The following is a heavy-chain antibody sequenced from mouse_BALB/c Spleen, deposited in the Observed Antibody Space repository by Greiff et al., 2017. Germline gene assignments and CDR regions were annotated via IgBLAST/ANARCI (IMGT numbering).Heavy chain of an antibody. J-gene: IGHJ1*01. D-gene: IGHD2-4*01. CDR3: ARGGDYEDV. CDR2: ISYSGST. Sequence: EVQLQQSGPGLVKPSQSLSLTCTVTGYSITSDYAWNWIRQFPGNKLEWMGYISYSGSTSYNPSLKSRISITRDTSKNQFFLQLNSVTTEDTATYYCARGGDYEDVWCAGTTVTVSS. V-gene: IGHV3-2*02. CDR1: GYSITSDYA.